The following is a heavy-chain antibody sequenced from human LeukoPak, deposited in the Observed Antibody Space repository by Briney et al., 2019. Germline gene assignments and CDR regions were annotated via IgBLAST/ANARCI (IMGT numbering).Heavy chain of an antibody. CDR3: AKDQAGSSWFLDY. V-gene: IGHV3-30*18. D-gene: IGHD6-13*01. CDR1: GFTFSSYG. CDR2: ISNDGSNK. J-gene: IGHJ4*02. Sequence: GKSLRLSCAASGFTFSSYGMHWVRQAPGKGLEWVAVISNDGSNKYYADSVKGRFTTSRDNSKNTLYMQMNSLRVEDTAVYYCAKDQAGSSWFLDYWGQGTRVTVSS.